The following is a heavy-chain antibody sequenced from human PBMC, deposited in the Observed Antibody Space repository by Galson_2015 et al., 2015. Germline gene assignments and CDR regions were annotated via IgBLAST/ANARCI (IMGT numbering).Heavy chain of an antibody. Sequence: SVKVSCKASGYTFTSYYMHWVRQAPGQGLEWMGIINPSGGSTSYAQKFQGRVTTTRDTSTSTVYMELSSLRSEDTAVYYCARDPVDTAMVGPDYYFDYWGQGTLVTVSS. CDR1: GYTFTSYY. D-gene: IGHD5-18*01. CDR2: INPSGGST. J-gene: IGHJ4*02. V-gene: IGHV1-46*01. CDR3: ARDPVDTAMVGPDYYFDY.